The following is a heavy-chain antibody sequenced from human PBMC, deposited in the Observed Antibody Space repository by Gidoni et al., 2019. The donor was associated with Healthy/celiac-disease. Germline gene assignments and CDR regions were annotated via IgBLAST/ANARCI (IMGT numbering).Heavy chain of an antibody. CDR3: AKVEYCGGDCYSLLDY. D-gene: IGHD2-21*02. V-gene: IGHV3-23*01. Sequence: EVQLLESGGGLVQPGGSLRLSCAASCFTFSSYAMSWVRQAAGKGLEWVSAISGSGGSTYYADSVKGRFTISRDNSKNTLYLQMNSLRAEDTAVYYCAKVEYCGGDCYSLLDYWGQGTLVTVSS. CDR1: CFTFSSYA. J-gene: IGHJ4*02. CDR2: ISGSGGST.